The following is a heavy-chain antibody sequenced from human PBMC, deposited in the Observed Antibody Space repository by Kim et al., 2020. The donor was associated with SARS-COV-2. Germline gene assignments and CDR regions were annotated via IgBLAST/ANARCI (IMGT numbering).Heavy chain of an antibody. CDR1: RFTFINAW. CDR3: TTLQVATTIPDY. CDR2: IKANADGGTT. V-gene: IGHV3-15*01. Sequence: GGSLRLSCAASRFTFINAWMSWVRQAPGKGLEWVGRIKANADGGTTDYADPVKGRFTIARDDSTNILYLQMNGLKTEDSAVYYCTTLQVATTIPDYWGQGTLVTVSS. D-gene: IGHD5-12*01. J-gene: IGHJ4*02.